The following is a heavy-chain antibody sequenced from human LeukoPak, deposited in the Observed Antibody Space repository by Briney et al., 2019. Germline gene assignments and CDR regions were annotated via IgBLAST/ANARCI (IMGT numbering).Heavy chain of an antibody. CDR1: GYSISSGHY. J-gene: IGHJ4*02. CDR2: IYYSGST. CDR3: ARANSYDGSGHYYEFAY. V-gene: IGHV4-38-2*02. D-gene: IGHD3-22*01. Sequence: PSETLSLTCTVSGYSISSGHYWGWIRQPPGKGLEWIGSIYYSGSTYYNPSLKSRVTISVDTSKNQFSLKLSSVTAADTAVYYCARANSYDGSGHYYEFAYWGQGTLVTVSS.